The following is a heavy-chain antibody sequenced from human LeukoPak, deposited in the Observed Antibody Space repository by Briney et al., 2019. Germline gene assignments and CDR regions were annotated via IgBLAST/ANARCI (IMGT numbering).Heavy chain of an antibody. Sequence: GGSLRLSCAASGFTFSAYGMHWVRQAHGKGLEGVAFIRYAGSNKYYADSVNGRFTISRGTSKNTLYLQMNSLRVEDAAVYYCAKDAAPYDNNTPNWFYPGGQGTLVTVSS. CDR3: AKDAAPYDNNTPNWFYP. V-gene: IGHV3-30*02. D-gene: IGHD3-9*01. CDR2: IRYAGSNK. J-gene: IGHJ5*02. CDR1: GFTFSAYG.